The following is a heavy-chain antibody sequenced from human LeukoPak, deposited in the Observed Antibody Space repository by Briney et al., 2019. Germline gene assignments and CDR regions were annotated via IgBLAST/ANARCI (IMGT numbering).Heavy chain of an antibody. CDR3: ARSMYYYDSSGYFGFDY. D-gene: IGHD3-22*01. CDR2: IYYSGST. Sequence: PSETLSLTCTVSGGSISSYYWSWIRQPPGKGLEWIGYIYYSGSTNYNPSLKSRVTISVDTSKNQFSLKLSSVTAADTAVYYCARSMYYYDSSGYFGFDYWGQGTLVTVSS. CDR1: GGSISSYY. V-gene: IGHV4-59*08. J-gene: IGHJ4*02.